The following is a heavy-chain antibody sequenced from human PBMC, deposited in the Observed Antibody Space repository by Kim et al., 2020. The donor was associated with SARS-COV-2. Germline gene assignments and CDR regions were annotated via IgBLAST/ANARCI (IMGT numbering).Heavy chain of an antibody. CDR2: ISAYNGNT. CDR3: ARVAQPMIVVVHDY. D-gene: IGHD3-22*01. CDR1: GYTFTSYG. J-gene: IGHJ4*02. Sequence: ASVKVSCKASGYTFTSYGISWVRQAPGQGLEWIGWISAYNGNTNYAQKLQGRVTMTTDTSTSTAYMELRSLRSDDTAVYYCARVAQPMIVVVHDYWGQGTLVTVSS. V-gene: IGHV1-18*01.